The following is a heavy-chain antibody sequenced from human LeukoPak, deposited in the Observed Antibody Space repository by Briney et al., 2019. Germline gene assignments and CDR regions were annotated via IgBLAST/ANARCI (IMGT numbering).Heavy chain of an antibody. J-gene: IGHJ4*02. CDR1: GGSISSYY. CDR3: ARHGAHYYDSSLTY. D-gene: IGHD3-22*01. V-gene: IGHV4-59*08. CDR2: IYYSGST. Sequence: TPSGTLSLTCTVSGGSISSYYWSWIRQPPGKGLEWIGYIYYSGSTNYNPSLKSRVTISVDTSKNQFSLKLSSVTAADTAVYYCARHGAHYYDSSLTYWGQGTLVTVSS.